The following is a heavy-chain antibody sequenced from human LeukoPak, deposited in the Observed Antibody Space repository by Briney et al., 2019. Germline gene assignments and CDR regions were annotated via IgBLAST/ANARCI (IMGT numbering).Heavy chain of an antibody. V-gene: IGHV3-30*18. CDR3: AKDRDSRPNTIDY. CDR1: GFTFSSYG. Sequence: GRSLRLSCAASGFTFSSYGMHWVRQAPGKGLEWGAVISYSGNDKDYADSVKGRFTLSRDNSKNTLFLQMNSLRAEDTAVYYCAKDRDSRPNTIDYWGQGTLVTVSS. J-gene: IGHJ4*02. D-gene: IGHD6-13*01. CDR2: ISYSGNDK.